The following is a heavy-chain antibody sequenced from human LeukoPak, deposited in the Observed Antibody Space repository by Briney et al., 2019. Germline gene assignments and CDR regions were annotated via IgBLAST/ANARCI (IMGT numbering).Heavy chain of an antibody. J-gene: IGHJ5*02. CDR2: IYYSGST. Sequence: ETLSLTCTVSGGSISSSSYYWGWIRQPPGKGMEWIGSIYYSGSTYYNPSLKSRVTISVDTSKNQFSLKLSSVTAADTAVYYCAHYYDSSGYYFNWFDPWGQGTLVTVSS. D-gene: IGHD3-22*01. V-gene: IGHV4-39*01. CDR1: GGSISSSSYY. CDR3: AHYYDSSGYYFNWFDP.